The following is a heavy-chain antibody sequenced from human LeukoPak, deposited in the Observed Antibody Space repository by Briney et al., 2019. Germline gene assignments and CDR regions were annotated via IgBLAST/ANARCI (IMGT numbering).Heavy chain of an antibody. CDR2: IYYSGST. Sequence: SGTLSLTCTVSGGSISSYYWSWIRQPPGKGLEWIGYIYYSGSTNYNPSLKSRVTISVDTSKNQFSLKLSSVTAADTAVYYCARGAYYYDSSGYPYWGQGTLVTVSS. D-gene: IGHD3-22*01. V-gene: IGHV4-59*01. CDR1: GGSISSYY. CDR3: ARGAYYYDSSGYPY. J-gene: IGHJ4*02.